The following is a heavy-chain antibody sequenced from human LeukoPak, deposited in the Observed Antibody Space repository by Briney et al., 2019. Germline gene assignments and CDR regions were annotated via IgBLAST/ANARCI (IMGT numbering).Heavy chain of an antibody. CDR3: ARATGYP. D-gene: IGHD4-17*01. CDR2: IDYSGST. J-gene: IGHJ5*02. CDR1: GDSISSGDNY. V-gene: IGHV4-30-4*01. Sequence: SETLSLTCTVSGDSISSGDNYWSWIRQPPGKGLEWIGYIDYSGSTSYNPSLKSRVTISVDASKNQFSLKLNSVTAADTAVYYCARATGYPWRQGTLVTVSS.